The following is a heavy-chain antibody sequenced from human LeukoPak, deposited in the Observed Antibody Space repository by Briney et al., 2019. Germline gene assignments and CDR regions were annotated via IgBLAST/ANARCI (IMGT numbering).Heavy chain of an antibody. J-gene: IGHJ3*02. Sequence: GGSLRLSWAASGFTFSGSAMHWVRQASGKGLEWVGRIRSKANSYATAYAASVKGRFTISRDDSKNTAYLQMNSLKTEDTAVYYCTRPAGGGAFDIWGQGTMVTVSS. CDR2: IRSKANSYAT. V-gene: IGHV3-73*01. CDR1: GFTFSGSA. CDR3: TRPAGGGAFDI. D-gene: IGHD3-10*01.